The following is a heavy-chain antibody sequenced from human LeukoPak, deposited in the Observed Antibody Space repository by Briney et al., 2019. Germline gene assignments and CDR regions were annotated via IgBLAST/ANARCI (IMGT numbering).Heavy chain of an antibody. CDR1: EFSVGSNY. J-gene: IGHJ6*03. V-gene: IGHV3-66*01. Sequence: GGSLRLSCAASEFSVGSNYMTWVRQAPGKGLEWVSLFYSGGSTYYADSVKGRFTISRDNSKKKPYLQMDSLRGEVPAVYYWGGGGFGEAYYYYYYMDVWGKGTTVTVSS. CDR2: FYSGGST. D-gene: IGHD3-10*01. CDR3: GGGGFGEAYYYYYYMDV.